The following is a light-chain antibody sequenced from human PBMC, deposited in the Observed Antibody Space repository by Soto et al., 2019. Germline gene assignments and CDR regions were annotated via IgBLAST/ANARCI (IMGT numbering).Light chain of an antibody. J-gene: IGKJ4*01. CDR3: QQYDNLLT. V-gene: IGKV1-33*01. CDR2: DAS. Sequence: DIPMTQSPSSLSASVGDRVTITCQASQDISNYLNWYQQKPGKAPKLLIYDASNLETGVPSRFSGSGSGTDLTFTISSLQPEDIATYYCQQYDNLLTFGGGTKVEIK. CDR1: QDISNY.